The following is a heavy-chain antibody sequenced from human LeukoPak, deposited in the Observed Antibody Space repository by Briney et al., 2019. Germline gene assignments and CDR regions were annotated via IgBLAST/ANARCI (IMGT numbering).Heavy chain of an antibody. V-gene: IGHV3-23*01. CDR2: ISERGGST. Sequence: GGSLRLSCVVSGISLSNYAMTWVRQAPGKGLEWVSYISERGGSTTYADSVKGRFTISRDASLNTLYLQMNNLRAEDTAVYFCAKRGVVIRGILVIGYHQEAYHYDFWGQGVLVTVSS. CDR3: AKRGVVIRGILVIGYHQEAYHYDF. D-gene: IGHD3-10*01. CDR1: GISLSNYA. J-gene: IGHJ4*02.